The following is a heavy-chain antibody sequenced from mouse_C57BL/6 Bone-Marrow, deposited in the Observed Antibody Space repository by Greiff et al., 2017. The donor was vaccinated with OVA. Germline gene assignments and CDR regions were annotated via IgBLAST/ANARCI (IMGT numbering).Heavy chain of an antibody. J-gene: IGHJ4*01. CDR3: VSSNLWAMDY. CDR1: GYTFTSYG. D-gene: IGHD2-5*01. V-gene: IGHV1-81*01. Sequence: QVQLKESGAELARPGASVKLSCKASGYTFTSYGISWVKQRTGQGLEWIGEIYPRSGNTYYNEKFKGKATLTADKSSSTAYMELRSLTSEDSAVYFCVSSNLWAMDYWGQGTSVTVSS. CDR2: IYPRSGNT.